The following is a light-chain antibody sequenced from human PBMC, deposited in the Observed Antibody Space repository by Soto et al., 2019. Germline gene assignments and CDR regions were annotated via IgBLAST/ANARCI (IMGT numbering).Light chain of an antibody. CDR1: QDIATY. CDR2: DAS. CDR3: QQYDNLPPTWT. V-gene: IGKV1-33*01. Sequence: DIQMTQSPSSLSASVGNRVTITCQASQDIATYLNWYQQKPRKAPNLLIYDASNLETGVPSRFSGGGSGTHFTFTISNLQPEDIATYYCQQYDNLPPTWTVGQGTKVDSK. J-gene: IGKJ1*01.